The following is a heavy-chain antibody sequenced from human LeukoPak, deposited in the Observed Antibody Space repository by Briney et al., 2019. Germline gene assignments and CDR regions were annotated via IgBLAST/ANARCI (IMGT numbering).Heavy chain of an antibody. D-gene: IGHD4-17*01. V-gene: IGHV3-53*01. CDR3: ARDAPTYGDCRGHY. CDR2: IYSGGST. Sequence: PGGSLRLSCAASGFTVSSNYMSWVRQAPGKGLEWVSVIYSGGSTYYADSVKGRFTISRDNSKNTLYLQMNSLRAEDTAVYYCARDAPTYGDCRGHYWGQGTLVTVSS. J-gene: IGHJ4*02. CDR1: GFTVSSNY.